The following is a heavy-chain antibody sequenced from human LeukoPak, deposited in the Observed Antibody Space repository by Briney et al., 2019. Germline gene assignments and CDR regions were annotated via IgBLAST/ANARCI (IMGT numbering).Heavy chain of an antibody. CDR1: GYSFNNYC. CDR2: LLGSDSSI. V-gene: IGHV5-51*04. CDR3: ARSPSDGYADGVDYI. D-gene: IGHD5-24*01. Sequence: GESLKISCKGSGYSFNNYCISWGRQLPGKGLLGMVILLGSDSSIKYSTVFEGQVTISCNRPTNTVYLQWSSLRASDSAMYFCARSPSDGYADGVDYIWGQGTMVTVSS. J-gene: IGHJ3*02.